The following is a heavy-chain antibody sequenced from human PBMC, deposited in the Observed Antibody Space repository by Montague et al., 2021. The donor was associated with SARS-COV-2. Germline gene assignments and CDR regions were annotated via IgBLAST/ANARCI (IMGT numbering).Heavy chain of an antibody. CDR2: IYSSGGT. Sequence: SETLSLTCTVSGGSISHYYWSWIRQPPGKGPEWIGCIYSSGGTNYNPSLKSRVTLSLDAAKNHFSLRLSSVTAADTAVYYCARRTDILTGYYDYWGQGTLVTVSS. J-gene: IGHJ4*02. D-gene: IGHD3-9*01. CDR3: ARRTDILTGYYDY. V-gene: IGHV4-59*01. CDR1: GGSISHYY.